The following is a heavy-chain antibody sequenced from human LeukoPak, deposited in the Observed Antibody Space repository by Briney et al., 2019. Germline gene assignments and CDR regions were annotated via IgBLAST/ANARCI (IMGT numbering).Heavy chain of an antibody. CDR3: TRESDLGYCSSTSCPGGRGYYYYGMDV. V-gene: IGHV1-69*01. CDR1: GGTFSSYA. CDR2: IIPIFGTA. J-gene: IGHJ6*02. D-gene: IGHD2-2*01. Sequence: ASVKVSCKASGGTFSSYAISWVRQAPGQGLEWMGGIIPIFGTANYAQKFQGRVTITADESTSTAYMELSSLRSEDTAVYYCTRESDLGYCSSTSCPGGRGYYYYGMDVWGQGTTVTVSS.